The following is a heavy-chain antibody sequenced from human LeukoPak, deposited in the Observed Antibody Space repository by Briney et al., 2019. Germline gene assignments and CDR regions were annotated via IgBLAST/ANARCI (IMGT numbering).Heavy chain of an antibody. J-gene: IGHJ3*02. V-gene: IGHV1-8*01. D-gene: IGHD3-16*01. CDR3: ARPYPRLDDAFDI. Sequence: ASVKVSCKASGYTFTSYDINWVRQATGQGLEWMGWMNPNSGNTGYAQKFQGRVTMTRNTSISTAYMELSSLRSEDTAVYYCARPYPRLDDAFDIWGQRTMVTVSS. CDR2: MNPNSGNT. CDR1: GYTFTSYD.